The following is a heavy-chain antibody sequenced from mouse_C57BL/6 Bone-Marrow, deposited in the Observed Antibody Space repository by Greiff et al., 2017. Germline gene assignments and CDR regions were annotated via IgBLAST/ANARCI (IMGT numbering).Heavy chain of an antibody. CDR1: GYTFTGYW. CDR3: ARGWDWYFDV. J-gene: IGHJ1*03. V-gene: IGHV1-9*01. D-gene: IGHD3-3*01. Sequence: QVHVKQSGAELMQPGASVKLSCKATGYTFTGYWIEWVKQRPGHSLEWIGAILTGGGSINYHEKVKGKATFSADTSTNTAYMQLSSLTTEDAAIYYCARGWDWYFDVWGTGTTVTVSS. CDR2: ILTGGGSI.